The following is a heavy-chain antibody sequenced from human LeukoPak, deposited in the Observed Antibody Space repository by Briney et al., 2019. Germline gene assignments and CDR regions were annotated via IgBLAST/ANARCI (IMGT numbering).Heavy chain of an antibody. CDR3: ARDCADFWSGYYTGASNWFDP. V-gene: IGHV3-64*04. Sequence: PGGSLRLSCLASGFTFTNYAMHWVRQAPGKGLDYVSVLYSRGTSTYYADYVKGRFTVSRDNAKNSLYLQMNSLRAEDTAVYYCARDCADFWSGYYTGASNWFDPWGQGTLVTVSS. J-gene: IGHJ5*02. D-gene: IGHD3-3*01. CDR1: GFTFTNYA. CDR2: LYSRGTST.